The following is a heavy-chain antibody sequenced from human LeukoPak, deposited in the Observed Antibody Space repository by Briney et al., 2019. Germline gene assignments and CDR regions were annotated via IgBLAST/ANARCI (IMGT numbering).Heavy chain of an antibody. CDR3: SRDLLMYYSGSGEST. CDR1: GYTFTGYY. CDR2: INPHSGAT. V-gene: IGHV1-2*06. J-gene: IGHJ5*02. Sequence: GESLKISCKASGYTFTGYYIHWVRQAPGQGPEWMGRINPHSGATNYAQKFQGRVTMTRDTSISTAFMELSSLRSDDTAMYYCSRDLLMYYSGSGESTWGQGTQVTVSS. D-gene: IGHD3-10*01.